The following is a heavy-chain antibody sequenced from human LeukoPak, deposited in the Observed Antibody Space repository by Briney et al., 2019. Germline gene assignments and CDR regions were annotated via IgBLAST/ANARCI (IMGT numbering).Heavy chain of an antibody. Sequence: PGGSLRLSCAASGFSVSSNSMSWVRQAPGKGLEWVSLIYSDDNTYYADSVKGRFTISRDNSKNTLYLQMNSLRAEDTAVYYCAKSAGRAVAVYWGQGTLVTVSS. CDR3: AKSAGRAVAVY. CDR2: IYSDDNT. J-gene: IGHJ4*02. V-gene: IGHV3-66*01. CDR1: GFSVSSNS. D-gene: IGHD6-19*01.